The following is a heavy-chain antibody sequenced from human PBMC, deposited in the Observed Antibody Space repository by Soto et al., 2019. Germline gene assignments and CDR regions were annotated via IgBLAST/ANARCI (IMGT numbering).Heavy chain of an antibody. V-gene: IGHV1-46*03. CDR1: GYTFTSYY. CDR3: ARAPERGLHLGELSLLDY. D-gene: IGHD3-16*02. J-gene: IGHJ4*02. CDR2: INPSGGST. Sequence: ASVKVSCKASGYTFTSYYMHWVRQAPGQGLEWMGIINPSGGSTSYAQKFQGRVTMTRDTSTSTVYMELSSLRSEDTAVYYCARAPERGLHLGELSLLDYWGQGTLVTVSS.